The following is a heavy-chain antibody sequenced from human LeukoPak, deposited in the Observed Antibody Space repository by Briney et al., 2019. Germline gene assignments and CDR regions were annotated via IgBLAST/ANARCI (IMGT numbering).Heavy chain of an antibody. Sequence: PGGSLRLSCAASGFTFSSYGMHWVRQAPGKGLEWVAFIRYDGSNKYYADSVKGRFTISRDNSKNTLYLQMNSRRAEDTAVYYCAKEVSGSYYGDYWGQGTLVTVFS. CDR3: AKEVSGSYYGDY. CDR2: IRYDGSNK. V-gene: IGHV3-30*02. CDR1: GFTFSSYG. J-gene: IGHJ4*02. D-gene: IGHD1-26*01.